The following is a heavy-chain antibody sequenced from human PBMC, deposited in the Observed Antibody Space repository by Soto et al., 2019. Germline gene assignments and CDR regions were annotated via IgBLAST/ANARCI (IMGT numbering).Heavy chain of an antibody. CDR1: GFTFSSYA. Sequence: EVQLLESGGGLVQPGGSLRLSCAASGFTFSSYAMSWVRRAPGKGLEWVSAISGSGGSTYYADSVKGRFTISRDNSKNTLYLQMNSLRAEDTAVYYCAKVDGGYCSGGSCYSCVDYWGQGTLVTVSS. D-gene: IGHD2-15*01. CDR2: ISGSGGST. CDR3: AKVDGGYCSGGSCYSCVDY. J-gene: IGHJ4*02. V-gene: IGHV3-23*01.